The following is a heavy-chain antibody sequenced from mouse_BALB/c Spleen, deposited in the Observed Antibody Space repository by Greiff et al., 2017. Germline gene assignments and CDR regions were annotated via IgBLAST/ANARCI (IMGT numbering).Heavy chain of an antibody. V-gene: IGHV14-3*02. CDR2: IDPANGNT. CDR3: ARDDYGFAY. Sequence: VHVKQSGAELVKPGASVKLSCTASGFNIKDTYMHWVKQRPEQGLEWIGRIDPANGNTKYDPKFQGKATITADTSSNTAYLQLSSLTSEDTAVYYCARDDYGFAYWGQGTLVTVSA. J-gene: IGHJ3*01. D-gene: IGHD2-4*01. CDR1: GFNIKDTY.